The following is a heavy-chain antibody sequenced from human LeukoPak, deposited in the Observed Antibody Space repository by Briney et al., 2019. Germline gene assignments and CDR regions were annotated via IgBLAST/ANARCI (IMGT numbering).Heavy chain of an antibody. Sequence: ASVKASCKTSGYNLTSYGISWVRQAPGQGLEWMGWISPYNGNTIFAQKFQGRVTMATDTSTSTAYMDLRRLRSDDTAMYYCARDGGWAYNWFDPWGQGTLVTVSS. D-gene: IGHD6-19*01. CDR3: ARDGGWAYNWFDP. CDR1: GYNLTSYG. V-gene: IGHV1-18*01. J-gene: IGHJ5*02. CDR2: ISPYNGNT.